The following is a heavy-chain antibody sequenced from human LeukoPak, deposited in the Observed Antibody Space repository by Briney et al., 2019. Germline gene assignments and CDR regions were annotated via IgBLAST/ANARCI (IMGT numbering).Heavy chain of an antibody. CDR3: ARELLCSGGSCYFDY. J-gene: IGHJ4*02. D-gene: IGHD2-15*01. CDR2: IYYSGST. CDR1: GGSISSSSYY. Sequence: PSGTLSLTCTVSGGSISSSSYYWGWIRQPPGKGLEWIGSIYYSGSTYYNPSLKSRVTISVDTSKNQFSLKLSSVTAADTAVYYCARELLCSGGSCYFDYWGQGTLVTVSS. V-gene: IGHV4-39*02.